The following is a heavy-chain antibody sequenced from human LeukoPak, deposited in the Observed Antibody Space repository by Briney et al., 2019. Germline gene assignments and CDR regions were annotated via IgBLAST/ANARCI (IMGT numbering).Heavy chain of an antibody. D-gene: IGHD6-13*01. CDR1: GGFISDYY. Sequence: SETLSLTCAVSGGFISDYYWSWIRQPPGKGLEWIGYIYYSGSTNYNPSLKSRVTISVDTSKNQFSLKLSSVTAADTAVYYCARAAGPLAAPDFWGQGTPVTVSS. V-gene: IGHV4-59*01. CDR3: ARAAGPLAAPDF. CDR2: IYYSGST. J-gene: IGHJ4*02.